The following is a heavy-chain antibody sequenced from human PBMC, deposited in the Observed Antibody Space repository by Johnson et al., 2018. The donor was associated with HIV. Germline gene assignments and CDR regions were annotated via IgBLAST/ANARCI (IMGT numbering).Heavy chain of an antibody. CDR3: ARGFDAFDS. J-gene: IGHJ3*02. CDR2: ISYDGSNK. V-gene: IGHV3-33*05. CDR1: GFTFRDYG. Sequence: VQLVESGGGVVQPRGSLRLSCAASGFTFRDYGMHWVRQAPGKGLEWVAVISYDGSNKYYADSVKGRFTISRDNAKNSLYLQMNSLRAEDTAVYYCARGFDAFDSWGQGTMVTVSS.